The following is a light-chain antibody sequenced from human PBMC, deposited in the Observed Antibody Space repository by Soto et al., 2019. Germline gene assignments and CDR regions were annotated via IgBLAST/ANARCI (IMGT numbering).Light chain of an antibody. V-gene: IGLV2-23*02. CDR2: EVS. CDR3: CSYAGSSTSLYV. Sequence: QSVLTQPASVSGSPGQSITISCTGTSSDVGSYNLVSWYQQHPGKAPKLMIYEVSKRPSGVSNRFSGSKSGNTASLTISGLQAEDEADYYCCSYAGSSTSLYVFGTGPKVTVL. J-gene: IGLJ1*01. CDR1: SSDVGSYNL.